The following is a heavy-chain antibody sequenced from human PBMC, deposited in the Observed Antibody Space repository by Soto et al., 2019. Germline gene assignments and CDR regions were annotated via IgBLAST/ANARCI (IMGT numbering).Heavy chain of an antibody. CDR2: ISGSSTYI. V-gene: IGHV3-21*01. CDR3: ASIGVAGISDY. CDR1: GFTFSRFS. D-gene: IGHD3-3*01. J-gene: IGHJ4*02. Sequence: EVHLVESGGGLVKPGGSLRLSCAASGFTFSRFSMNWVRQAPGKGLEWISSISGSSTYIYYADSVKGRFTISRDNSKHSLYRQMTSLSADDTAVYYVASIGVAGISDYWGQATLVTVSS.